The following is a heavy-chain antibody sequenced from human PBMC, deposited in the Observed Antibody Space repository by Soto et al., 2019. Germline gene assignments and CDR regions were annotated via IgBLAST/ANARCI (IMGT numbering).Heavy chain of an antibody. Sequence: VSCKPSVYTLTSYGLSWVRQAPGQGLECMGWINAYNGNTNYAQKLQGRVTMTTDTSTSTAYMELRSLRSDDTAVYYCARSPVAGIDNLFDPWGQGTLVTVSS. D-gene: IGHD6-19*01. CDR3: ARSPVAGIDNLFDP. V-gene: IGHV1-18*04. CDR1: VYTLTSYG. J-gene: IGHJ5*02. CDR2: INAYNGNT.